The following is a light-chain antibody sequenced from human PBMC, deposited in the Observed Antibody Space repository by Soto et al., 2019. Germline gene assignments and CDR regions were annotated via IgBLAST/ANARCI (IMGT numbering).Light chain of an antibody. CDR3: QQYKT. Sequence: DIQMTQSPSSLSASVGDRVTFTCRGSQGISSWLAWYQQKPGKAPRLLIYKASSLASGVPSRFSGSGSGTEFTLTISSLQPDDFATYYCQQYKTFGQGTRVEIK. CDR1: QGISSW. CDR2: KAS. V-gene: IGKV1-5*03. J-gene: IGKJ1*01.